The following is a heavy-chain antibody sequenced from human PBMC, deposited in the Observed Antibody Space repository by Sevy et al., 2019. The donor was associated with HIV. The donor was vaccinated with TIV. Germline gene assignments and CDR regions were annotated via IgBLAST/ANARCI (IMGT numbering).Heavy chain of an antibody. Sequence: GGSLRLSCAASGFTFSSYAMSWVRQAPGKGLEWVSAISGSGGSTYYADSVKGRFTISRDNSKNTLYLQMNSLRAEDTAVYYCANERTRGSKRAPGMDVWGQGTTVTVSS. J-gene: IGHJ6*02. V-gene: IGHV3-23*01. CDR1: GFTFSSYA. D-gene: IGHD1-1*01. CDR3: ANERTRGSKRAPGMDV. CDR2: ISGSGGST.